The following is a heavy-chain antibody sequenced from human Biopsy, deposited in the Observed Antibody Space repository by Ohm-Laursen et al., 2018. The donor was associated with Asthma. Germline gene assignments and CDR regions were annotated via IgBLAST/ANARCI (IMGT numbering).Heavy chain of an antibody. Sequence: GTLSLTCAVSGGSMTPTSHYWDWIRQAPGKGLEWIGYISYGGKTSYNPSFNNRVTISRDTSKNQFSLRLTLVTAADTAVYFCARRITIFGVVQKDHGMDAWGQGTTVIVSS. J-gene: IGHJ6*02. CDR2: ISYGGKT. CDR3: ARRITIFGVVQKDHGMDA. V-gene: IGHV4-39*01. CDR1: GGSMTPTSHY. D-gene: IGHD3-3*01.